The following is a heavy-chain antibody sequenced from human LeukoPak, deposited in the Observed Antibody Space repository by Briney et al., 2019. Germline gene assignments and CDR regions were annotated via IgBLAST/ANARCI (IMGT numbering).Heavy chain of an antibody. CDR3: ASNRYGDYVSLVYFQH. CDR2: ISSSGSTI. J-gene: IGHJ1*01. Sequence: GGSLRLSCAASGFTLSSYSMNWVRQAPGKGLEWVSYISSSGSTIYYADSVKGRFTISRDNAKNSLYLQMNSLRAEDTAVYYCASNRYGDYVSLVYFQHWGQGTLVTVSS. D-gene: IGHD4-17*01. CDR1: GFTLSSYS. V-gene: IGHV3-48*04.